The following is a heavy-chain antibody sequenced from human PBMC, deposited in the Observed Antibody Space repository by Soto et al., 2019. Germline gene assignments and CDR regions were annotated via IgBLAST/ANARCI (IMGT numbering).Heavy chain of an antibody. CDR2: IYYSGST. Sequence: QLQLQESGPGLVKPSETLSLTCTVSGGSISSSSYYWGWIRQPPGKGLEWIGCIYYSGSTYYNPSLKSRVTISVDTSKNQFSLKLSSVTAADTAVYYCARHGSSAGFDYWGQGTLVTVSS. CDR1: GGSISSSSYY. CDR3: ARHGSSAGFDY. J-gene: IGHJ4*02. D-gene: IGHD6-6*01. V-gene: IGHV4-39*01.